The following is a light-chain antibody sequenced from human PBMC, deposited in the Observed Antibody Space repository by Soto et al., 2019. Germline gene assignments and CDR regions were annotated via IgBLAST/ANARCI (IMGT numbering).Light chain of an antibody. CDR2: DVS. CDR3: QQRSDWLPIT. J-gene: IGKJ5*01. CDR1: QSVSES. Sequence: IVLTQSPATLSLSPWERATLSCRASQSVSESLAWYQQKPGQAPRLLIYDVSYRATGIPVRFSGSGSGTDFTLTISSLEPEDFAVYYCQQRSDWLPITFGQGTRLEIK. V-gene: IGKV3-11*01.